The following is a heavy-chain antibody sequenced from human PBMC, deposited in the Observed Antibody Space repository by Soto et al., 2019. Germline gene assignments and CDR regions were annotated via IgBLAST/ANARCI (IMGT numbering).Heavy chain of an antibody. V-gene: IGHV3-66*01. Sequence: EVQLVESGGGLVQPGGSLRLSCAASGFTVGNNYMNWVRQAPGKGLECVSLIYSGGSTNYADSVKGRFTISRDNSKNTLYLQMNSLRADDTAVYYCARDPPGIAAAGGGWGQGTTVTVSS. CDR1: GFTVGNNY. CDR3: ARDPPGIAAAGGG. CDR2: IYSGGST. D-gene: IGHD6-13*01. J-gene: IGHJ6*02.